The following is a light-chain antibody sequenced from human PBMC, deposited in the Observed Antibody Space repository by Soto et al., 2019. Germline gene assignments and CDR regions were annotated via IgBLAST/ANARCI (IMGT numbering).Light chain of an antibody. CDR2: EVY. CDR3: SSYAASDNFVI. CDR1: DSDVGGYNF. Sequence: QSALTQSPSASGSPGQSVTMSCTGTDSDVGGYNFVSWYQQHPGRAPKLMIYEVYQRPSGVPDRFSGSKSGNTASLTVSGLQAEDEANYYCSSYAASDNFVIFGGGTKLTVL. J-gene: IGLJ2*01. V-gene: IGLV2-8*01.